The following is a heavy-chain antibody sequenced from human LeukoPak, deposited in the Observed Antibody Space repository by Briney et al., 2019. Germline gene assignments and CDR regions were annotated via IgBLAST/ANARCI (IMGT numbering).Heavy chain of an antibody. J-gene: IGHJ4*02. CDR2: ISGSGGST. V-gene: IGHV3-23*01. Sequence: GGSLRLSCAASGFTFSSYAMSWVRQAPGKGLEWVSAISGSGGSTYYADSVKGRFTISRDNSKNTLYLQMNSLRAEDTAVYYRARGNWESDFDYWGQGTLVTVSS. CDR3: ARGNWESDFDY. D-gene: IGHD7-27*01. CDR1: GFTFSSYA.